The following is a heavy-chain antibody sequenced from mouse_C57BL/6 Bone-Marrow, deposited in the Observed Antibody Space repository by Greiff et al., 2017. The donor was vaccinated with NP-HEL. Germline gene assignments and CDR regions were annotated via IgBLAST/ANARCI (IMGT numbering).Heavy chain of an antibody. V-gene: IGHV1-19*01. Sequence: VQLQQPGPVLVKPGASVKLSCKASGYTFTDYYMNWVKQSHGKSLEWIGVINPYNGGTSYNQKFKGKATLTVDKSSSTAYMELNSLTSEDSAVYYCARTCSSYWYFDVWGTGTTVTVSS. D-gene: IGHD1-1*01. CDR2: INPYNGGT. CDR1: GYTFTDYY. J-gene: IGHJ1*03. CDR3: ARTCSSYWYFDV.